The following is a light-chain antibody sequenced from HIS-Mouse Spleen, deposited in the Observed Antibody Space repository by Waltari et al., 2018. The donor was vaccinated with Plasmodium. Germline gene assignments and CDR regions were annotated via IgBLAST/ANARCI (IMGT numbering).Light chain of an antibody. CDR2: GAS. J-gene: IGKJ3*01. V-gene: IGKV3-15*01. CDR3: QQYNNWSFT. CDR1: QSVSSN. Sequence: EIVMTQSPATLSVSPGERATLSCRASQSVSSNLAWYQQKPGQAPRILIYGASTRATGIPARFSGSGSGTEFTLTISSLQSEDFAVDYCQQYNNWSFTFGPGTKVDIK.